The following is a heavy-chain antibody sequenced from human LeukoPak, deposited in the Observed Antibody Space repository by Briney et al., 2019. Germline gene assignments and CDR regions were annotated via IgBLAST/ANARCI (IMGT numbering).Heavy chain of an antibody. CDR1: GGSISRTSYY. CDR2: IYYSGST. CDR3: ARVILSIGAPSAFDY. J-gene: IGHJ4*02. V-gene: IGHV4-39*07. D-gene: IGHD3-3*01. Sequence: SETLSLTYTVSGGSISRTSYYWGWIRQPPGKGLEWIGSIYYSGSTYYNPSLKSRVTISVDTSKHRFSLKLSSVTAADTAMYYCARVILSIGAPSAFDYWGQGTLVTVSS.